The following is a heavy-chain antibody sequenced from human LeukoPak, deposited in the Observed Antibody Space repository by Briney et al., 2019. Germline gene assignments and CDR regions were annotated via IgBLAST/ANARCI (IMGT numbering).Heavy chain of an antibody. D-gene: IGHD2-15*01. V-gene: IGHV1-18*04. J-gene: IGHJ3*02. Sequence: ASVTVSCKASGYTFTSYGISWVRQAPGQGLEWMGWISAYNGNTNYAQKLQGRVTMTTDTSTSTAYMELRSLRSDDTAVYYCARGYCSGGSCYSGGAFDIWGQGTMVTVSS. CDR3: ARGYCSGGSCYSGGAFDI. CDR1: GYTFTSYG. CDR2: ISAYNGNT.